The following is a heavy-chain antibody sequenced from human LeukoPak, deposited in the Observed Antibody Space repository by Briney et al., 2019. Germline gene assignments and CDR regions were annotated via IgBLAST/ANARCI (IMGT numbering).Heavy chain of an antibody. CDR2: IRFDGSYT. J-gene: IGHJ5*02. CDR1: GFTFSTSG. CDR3: AKSVTGITWFDP. Sequence: GGSLRLSCAASGFTFSTSGMHWVRQAPGKGLEWVAFIRFDGSYTYQTDTVKGRFTISRDNSQNMLFLQMNSLRLEDTALYYCAKSVTGITWFDPWGQGTLVTVSS. D-gene: IGHD6-19*01. V-gene: IGHV3-30*02.